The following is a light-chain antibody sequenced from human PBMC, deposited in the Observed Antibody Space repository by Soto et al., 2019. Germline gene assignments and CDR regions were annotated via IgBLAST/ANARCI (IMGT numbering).Light chain of an antibody. V-gene: IGKV1-5*01. CDR3: QQYSNYPWT. Sequence: DIRMTQSPSTLSASVGERVTITCRASQSISSWLAWYQQKPGKAPKVLIFDASSLESGVPSRFSGSGSATEFTLTISSLQPDDFATYYCQQYSNYPWTFGQGTKVDIK. J-gene: IGKJ1*01. CDR2: DAS. CDR1: QSISSW.